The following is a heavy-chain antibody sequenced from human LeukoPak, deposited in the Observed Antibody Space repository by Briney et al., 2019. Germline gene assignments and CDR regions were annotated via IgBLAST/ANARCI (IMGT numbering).Heavy chain of an antibody. Sequence: SETLSLTCTVSGGSISSYYWGWIRQPPGKGLEWIGSIYHSGSTYYNPSLKSRVTISVDTSKNQFSLKLSSVTAADTAVYYCARGGAAAGTGEFDYWGQGTLVTVSS. CDR3: ARGGAAAGTGEFDY. CDR2: IYHSGST. V-gene: IGHV4-38-2*02. D-gene: IGHD6-13*01. CDR1: GGSISSYY. J-gene: IGHJ4*02.